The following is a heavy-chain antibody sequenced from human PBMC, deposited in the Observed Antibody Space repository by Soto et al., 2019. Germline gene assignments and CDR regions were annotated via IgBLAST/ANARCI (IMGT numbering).Heavy chain of an antibody. D-gene: IGHD5-12*01. CDR1: GYTLTRRY. Sequence: GVSVKVSSEASGYTLTRRYMQSVRQGPGQGLEWMGIINPSGGSTSYAQKFQGRVTMTRDTSTSTVYMELSSLRSEDTAVYYCARTGIVATMFGTWFDPWGQGTLVTVSS. CDR3: ARTGIVATMFGTWFDP. J-gene: IGHJ5*02. V-gene: IGHV1-46*03. CDR2: INPSGGST.